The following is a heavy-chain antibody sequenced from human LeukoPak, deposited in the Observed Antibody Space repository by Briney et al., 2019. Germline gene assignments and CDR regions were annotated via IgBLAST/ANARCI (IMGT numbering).Heavy chain of an antibody. CDR2: IYTSGST. D-gene: IGHD4-17*01. CDR3: ARMTTVTTAGYYYYYMDV. J-gene: IGHJ6*03. Sequence: SETLSLTCTVSGGSISSYYWSWIRQPAGKGLEWIGRIYTSGSTNYNPSLKSRVTMSVDTSKNQFSLKLSSVTAADTAVYYCARMTTVTTAGYYYYYMDVWGKGTTVTISS. V-gene: IGHV4-4*07. CDR1: GGSISSYY.